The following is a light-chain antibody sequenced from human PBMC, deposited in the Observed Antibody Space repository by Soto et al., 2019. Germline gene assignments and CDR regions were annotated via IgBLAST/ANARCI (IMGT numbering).Light chain of an antibody. CDR1: QTITTS. V-gene: IGKV1-39*01. J-gene: IGKJ5*01. Sequence: DIQMTQSPSSLSAPVGGIVPITCRTSQTITTSLNWYRQKPGKAPDLLIYAASSLQSGIPSRFGGRGSGTDFTLTITGLQPEDFATYYCQQNYSLPITFGQGTRPEIK. CDR3: QQNYSLPIT. CDR2: AAS.